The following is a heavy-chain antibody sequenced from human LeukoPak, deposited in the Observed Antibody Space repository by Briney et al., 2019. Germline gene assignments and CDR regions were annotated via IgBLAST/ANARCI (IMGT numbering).Heavy chain of an antibody. CDR2: ISSSSSYI. D-gene: IGHD5-18*01. J-gene: IGHJ4*02. CDR3: ARDGYDVDTAMVVPFDY. CDR1: GFTFSSYS. V-gene: IGHV3-21*01. Sequence: GGSLRLSCAASGFTFSSYSMNWVRQAPGKGLEWVSSISSSSSYIYYADSVKGRFTISRDNDKNSLYLQMNSLRAEDTAVYYCARDGYDVDTAMVVPFDYWGQGTLVTVSS.